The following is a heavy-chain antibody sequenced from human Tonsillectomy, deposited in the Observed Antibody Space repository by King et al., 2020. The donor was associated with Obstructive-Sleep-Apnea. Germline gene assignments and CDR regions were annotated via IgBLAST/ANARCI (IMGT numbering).Heavy chain of an antibody. D-gene: IGHD5-18*01. J-gene: IGHJ4*02. CDR3: ARGRYSFGYEYFFDY. CDR2: VYYSGST. Sequence: QLQESGPGLVKPSETLSLTCTVSGGSINSISYYWGWIRQPPGKGLEWIGSVYYSGSTYYNPSLKIRVTTSVDTSKNQFSLKLSSVTAADTAVDYCARGRYSFGYEYFFDYWGQGTLVTVSS. CDR1: GGSINSISYY. V-gene: IGHV4-39*07.